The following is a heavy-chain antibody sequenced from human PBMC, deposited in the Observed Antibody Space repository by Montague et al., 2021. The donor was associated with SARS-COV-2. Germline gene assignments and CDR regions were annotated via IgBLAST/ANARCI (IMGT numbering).Heavy chain of an antibody. V-gene: IGHV6-1*01. CDR1: GDSVWSNTAA. CDR3: VRDTGSAQAGFDA. J-gene: IGHJ4*02. Sequence: CAISGDSVWSNTAAWNWIRRSPSGGLEWLGRTNYRSKWTSDYVTSVEGRISIDPDTSKNQFFLHLRSVTPEDTGVYYCVRDTGSAQAGFDAWGQGTLVTVSS. CDR2: TNYRSKWTS. D-gene: IGHD4-17*01.